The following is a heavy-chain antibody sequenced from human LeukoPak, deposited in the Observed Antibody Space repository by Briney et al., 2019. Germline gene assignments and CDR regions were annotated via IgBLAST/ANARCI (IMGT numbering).Heavy chain of an antibody. Sequence: SETLSLTCAVYGGSFSGYYWSWIRQPPGKGLEWIGEINHSGSTNYNPSLKSRVTISVDTSKNQFSLKLSSVTAADTAVYYCARGGLPYSSSQFDYWGQGTLVTVSS. CDR2: INHSGST. D-gene: IGHD6-13*01. CDR1: GGSFSGYY. CDR3: ARGGLPYSSSQFDY. V-gene: IGHV4-34*01. J-gene: IGHJ4*02.